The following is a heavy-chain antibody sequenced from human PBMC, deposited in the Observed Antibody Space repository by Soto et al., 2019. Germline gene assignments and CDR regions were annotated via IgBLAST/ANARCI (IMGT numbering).Heavy chain of an antibody. J-gene: IGHJ6*02. Sequence: QVQLVQSGAEVKKPGSSVKVSCKTSGVSFNNNGIGWVRQAPGHGLEWMGGVSPPFRTSNYARKFQGRISITADATTGTVNMELSRLTSEDTAQYYCARVLYYGSGSYSPYGMDVWGQGTMVTVSS. CDR2: VSPPFRTS. CDR1: GVSFNNNG. CDR3: ARVLYYGSGSYSPYGMDV. D-gene: IGHD3-10*01. V-gene: IGHV1-69*01.